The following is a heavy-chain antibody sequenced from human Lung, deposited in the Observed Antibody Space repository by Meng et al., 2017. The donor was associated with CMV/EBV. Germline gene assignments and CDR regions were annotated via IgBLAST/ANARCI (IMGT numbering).Heavy chain of an antibody. Sequence: FTGYYVHWVRQAPGQGLEWMGWINPNSGGTNYAQKFQGRVTMTRDTSISTAYMELSRLRSDDTAVYYCARGDYYDSSGYYLNFYWFDPWGQGTLVTVSS. D-gene: IGHD3-22*01. CDR2: INPNSGGT. V-gene: IGHV1-2*02. CDR1: FTGYY. CDR3: ARGDYYDSSGYYLNFYWFDP. J-gene: IGHJ5*02.